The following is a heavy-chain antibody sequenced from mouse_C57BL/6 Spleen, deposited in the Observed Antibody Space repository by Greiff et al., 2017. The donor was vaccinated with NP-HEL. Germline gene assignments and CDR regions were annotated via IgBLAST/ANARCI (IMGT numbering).Heavy chain of an antibody. D-gene: IGHD1-1*01. J-gene: IGHJ2*01. CDR1: GYTFTSYW. CDR2: IDPSDSYT. V-gene: IGHV1-69*01. CDR3: ARGGIDGSSLLDY. Sequence: QVQLQQPGAELVMPGASVKLSCKASGYTFTSYWMHWVKQRPGQGLEWIGEIDPSDSYTNYNQKFKGKSTLTVDKSSSTAYMQLSSLTSEDSAVYYGARGGIDGSSLLDYWGQGTTLTVSS.